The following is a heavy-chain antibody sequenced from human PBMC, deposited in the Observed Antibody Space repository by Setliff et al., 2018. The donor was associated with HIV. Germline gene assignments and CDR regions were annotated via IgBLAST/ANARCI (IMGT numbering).Heavy chain of an antibody. D-gene: IGHD6-13*01. Sequence: SETLSLTCSVSGGSLSSYYWSWIRQPPGKGLEWIGYVYYSGTTNYNPSLKSRVSMSVDTSKNQFSLRLSSVTAADTAVYYCATYSSSWPDYWGQGTLVTVSS. CDR3: ATYSSSWPDY. J-gene: IGHJ4*02. CDR2: VYYSGTT. CDR1: GGSLSSYY. V-gene: IGHV4-59*01.